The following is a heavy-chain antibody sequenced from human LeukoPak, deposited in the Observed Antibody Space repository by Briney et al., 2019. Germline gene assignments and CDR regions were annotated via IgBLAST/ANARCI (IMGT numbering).Heavy chain of an antibody. J-gene: IGHJ5*02. V-gene: IGHV4-34*01. D-gene: IGHD3-10*01. CDR3: ARRGGDGSGSYYKA. CDR2: INHSGST. Sequence: SETLSLTCAVYGGSFSGYYWSWIRQPPGKGLEWIGEINHSGSTNYNPFLKSRVTISVDTSKNQFSLKLSSVTAADTAVYYCARRGGDGSGSYYKAWGQGTLVTVSS. CDR1: GGSFSGYY.